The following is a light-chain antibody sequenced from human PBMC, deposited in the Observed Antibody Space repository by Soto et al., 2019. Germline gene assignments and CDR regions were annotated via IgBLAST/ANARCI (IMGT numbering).Light chain of an antibody. J-gene: IGKJ3*01. CDR3: QQYGSSPFT. CDR1: QSVSSNY. CDR2: GAS. V-gene: IGKV3-20*01. Sequence: EIVLTQSPGTLSLSPGERATLSCRASQSVSSNYLTWYQQIPGQAPRLLIYGASSRATGIPDRFSGSGSGTAFTLTISRLEPEDFAVYFCQQYGSSPFTFGPGTKVGIK.